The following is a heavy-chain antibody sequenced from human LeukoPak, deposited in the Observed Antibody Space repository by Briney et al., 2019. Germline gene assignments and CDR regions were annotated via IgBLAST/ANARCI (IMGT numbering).Heavy chain of an antibody. CDR3: ARDSIYYDFWSGPSHFDY. CDR2: IKQDGSEK. Sequence: GGSLRLSCAASGFTFSSYWMSWVRQAPGKGLEWVANIKQDGSEKYYVDSVKGRFTISRDNAKNSLYLQMNSLRAEDTAVYYCARDSIYYDFWSGPSHFDYWGQGTLVTVSS. D-gene: IGHD3-3*01. CDR1: GFTFSSYW. V-gene: IGHV3-7*01. J-gene: IGHJ4*02.